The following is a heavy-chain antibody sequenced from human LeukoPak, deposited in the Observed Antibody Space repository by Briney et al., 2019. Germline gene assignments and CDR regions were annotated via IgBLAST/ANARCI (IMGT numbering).Heavy chain of an antibody. D-gene: IGHD3-10*01. J-gene: IGHJ5*02. CDR3: ARGIAGGSGSYVWLDP. Sequence: SETLSLTCAVYGGSFSGYYWSWIRQPPGKGLEWIGEINHSGSTNYNPSLKSRVTISVDTSKNQFSLKLSSVTAADTAVYYCARGIAGGSGSYVWLDPWGQGTLVTVSS. V-gene: IGHV4-34*01. CDR1: GGSFSGYY. CDR2: INHSGST.